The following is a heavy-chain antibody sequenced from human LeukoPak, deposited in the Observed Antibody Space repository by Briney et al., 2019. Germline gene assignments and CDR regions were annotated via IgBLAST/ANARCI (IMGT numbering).Heavy chain of an antibody. CDR1: GYSISSGYY. D-gene: IGHD3-9*01. V-gene: IGHV4-38-2*02. J-gene: IGHJ4*02. CDR3: ARARYFESAFDY. Sequence: PSKTLSLTCTVSGYSISSGYYWGWIRQPPGKGLEWIGGIYHSGSTYYNPSLKSRVTISVDTSKNQFSLKLSSVTAADTAVYYCARARYFESAFDYWGQGTLVTVSS. CDR2: IYHSGST.